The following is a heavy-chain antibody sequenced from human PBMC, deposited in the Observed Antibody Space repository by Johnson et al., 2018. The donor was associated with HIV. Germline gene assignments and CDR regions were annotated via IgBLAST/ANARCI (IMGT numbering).Heavy chain of an antibody. V-gene: IGHV3-66*01. CDR1: GFAVSTNY. J-gene: IGHJ3*02. CDR3: ARGTITMIRGVIGIDI. Sequence: VQLMESGGGLVQPGGSLRLSCAASGFAVSTNYMSWVRQPPGKGLVWVSRISSDGTFYADSVKGRFTISGDTSKNTLQLQMNSLRVEDTAVYYCARGTITMIRGVIGIDIWGQGTMVTVSS. CDR2: ISSDGT. D-gene: IGHD3-10*01.